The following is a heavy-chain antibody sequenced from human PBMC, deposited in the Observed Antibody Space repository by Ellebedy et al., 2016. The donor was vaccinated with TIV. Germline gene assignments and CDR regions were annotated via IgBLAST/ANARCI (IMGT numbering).Heavy chain of an antibody. V-gene: IGHV3-7*03. CDR1: GFTFSSYW. CDR2: IKQDGSEK. CDR3: ASCNYFFCYYGMDV. Sequence: GESLKISCAASGFTFSSYWMSWVRQAPGKGLEWVANIKQDGSEKYYVDSVKGRFTISRDNAKNSLYLQMNSLRAEDTAVYYCASCNYFFCYYGMDVWGQGTTVTVSS. J-gene: IGHJ6*02. D-gene: IGHD1-1*01.